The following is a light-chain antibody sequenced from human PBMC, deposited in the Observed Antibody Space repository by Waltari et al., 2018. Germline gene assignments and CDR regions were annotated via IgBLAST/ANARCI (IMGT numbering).Light chain of an antibody. V-gene: IGKV3-15*01. CDR2: AAS. Sequence: SCRARQSVSRHLVLYQQHRGQAPLLRIYAASTRATGVPTRFSGSGSGTDFTLTISCLQCCAFAVYYCEQYNGWPRTFGQGTKVEI. J-gene: IGKJ1*01. CDR1: QSVSRH. CDR3: EQYNGWPRT.